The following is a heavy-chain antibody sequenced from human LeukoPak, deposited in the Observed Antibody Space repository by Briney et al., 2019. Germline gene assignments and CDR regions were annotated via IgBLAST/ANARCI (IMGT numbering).Heavy chain of an antibody. Sequence: PSETLSLTCAVYGGSFSGYYWSWIRQPPGKGLEWIGEINHSGSTNHNASLKSRVTISLDTSKNQFSLKLSSVTAADTAVYYCARGPDPTYYYDSTHSPTSEGLANWGQGTLVTVSS. CDR1: GGSFSGYY. CDR2: INHSGST. V-gene: IGHV4-34*01. D-gene: IGHD3-22*01. J-gene: IGHJ4*02. CDR3: ARGPDPTYYYDSTHSPTSEGLAN.